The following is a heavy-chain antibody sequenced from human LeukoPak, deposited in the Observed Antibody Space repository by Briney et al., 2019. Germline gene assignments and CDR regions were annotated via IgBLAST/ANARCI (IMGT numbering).Heavy chain of an antibody. CDR1: GFTFSSYA. CDR2: ISYDGSNK. Sequence: GGSLRLSCAASGFTFSSYAMHWVRQAPGKGLEWVAVISYDGSNKYYGDSVKGRFTITRDNSKNTLYLQMNSLRAEDTAVYYCAKGDYGDYGAYYWGQGTLVTVSS. J-gene: IGHJ4*02. V-gene: IGHV3-30*04. D-gene: IGHD4-17*01. CDR3: AKGDYGDYGAYY.